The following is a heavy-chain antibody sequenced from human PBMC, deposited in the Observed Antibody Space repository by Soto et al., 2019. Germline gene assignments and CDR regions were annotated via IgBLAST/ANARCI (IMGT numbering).Heavy chain of an antibody. J-gene: IGHJ4*02. CDR2: ISAYNGNT. CDR3: ARDQLRFGFLFDY. CDR1: GYTFTTYG. D-gene: IGHD3-10*01. Sequence: ASVKVSCKASGYTFTTYGITWVRQAPGQGLEWMGWISAYNGNTNYAQKLQGRVTMTTDTSTSTAYMELRSLRSDDTAVYSCARDQLRFGFLFDYWGQGTLVTVSS. V-gene: IGHV1-18*01.